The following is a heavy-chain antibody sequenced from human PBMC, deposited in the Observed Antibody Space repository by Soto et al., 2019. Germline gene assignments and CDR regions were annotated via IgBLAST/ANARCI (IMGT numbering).Heavy chain of an antibody. V-gene: IGHV1-18*01. CDR2: FSAYNGNT. CDR1: GYTFTNFV. CDR3: ARGVTPIDY. Sequence: QVQLVQSGAEVKKPGASVKVSCKASGYTFTNFVTTSVRQAPGQGLEWMGWFSAYNGNTNYAQNCQGRVTKTTDTSTRTPYMELRSLRSDDTAVDYCARGVTPIDYWGQGTLVTVSS. D-gene: IGHD2-21*02. J-gene: IGHJ4*02.